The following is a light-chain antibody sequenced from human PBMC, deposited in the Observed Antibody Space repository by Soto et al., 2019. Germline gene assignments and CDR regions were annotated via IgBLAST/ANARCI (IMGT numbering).Light chain of an antibody. CDR1: QTISSW. Sequence: DIQMTQSPSTLSGSVGDRVTITCRASQTISSWLAWYQQKPGKAPKLLIYKASTLKSGVPSRFSGSGSGTNFTLTISSLQPEDFATYYCQQTYNTPYTFGQGTKVDIK. V-gene: IGKV1-5*03. CDR3: QQTYNTPYT. CDR2: KAS. J-gene: IGKJ2*01.